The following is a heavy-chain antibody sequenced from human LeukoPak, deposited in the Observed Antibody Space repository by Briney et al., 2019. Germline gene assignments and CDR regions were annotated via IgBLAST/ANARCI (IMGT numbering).Heavy chain of an antibody. D-gene: IGHD3-10*01. V-gene: IGHV3-64*01. Sequence: PGGSLRLSCAASGFTFSTYGMHWVRQAPGKGLEYVSAISSNGGSTYYANSVKGRFTISRDNSKNTLYLQMNSLRAEDTAVYYCARAFMVRGPIFGYWGQGTLVTVSS. CDR3: ARAFMVRGPIFGY. CDR1: GFTFSTYG. J-gene: IGHJ4*02. CDR2: ISSNGGST.